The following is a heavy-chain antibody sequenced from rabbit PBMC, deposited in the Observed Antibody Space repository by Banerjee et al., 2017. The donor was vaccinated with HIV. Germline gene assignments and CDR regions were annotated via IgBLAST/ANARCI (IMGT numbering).Heavy chain of an antibody. CDR2: ISTGSGNI. CDR3: ARGSNNHGAGYDL. J-gene: IGHJ4*01. CDR1: GFSRSYY. Sequence: QEQLVESGGGLVTLGGSLKLTCTASGFSRSYYMCWVRQAPGKGLEWIACISTGSGNIYYASWARGRFTGSKTSSTTVTLQMTSLTAADTATYFCARGSNNHGAGYDLWGPGTLVTVS. D-gene: IGHD6-1*01. V-gene: IGHV1S45*01.